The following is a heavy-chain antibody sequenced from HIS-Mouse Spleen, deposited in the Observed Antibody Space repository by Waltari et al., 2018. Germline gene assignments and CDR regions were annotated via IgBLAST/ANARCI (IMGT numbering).Heavy chain of an antibody. J-gene: IGHJ2*01. CDR2: IYYSGGT. V-gene: IGHV4-39*07. CDR3: AREIPYSSSWYDWYFDL. CDR1: GGSLSSSSYS. D-gene: IGHD6-13*01. Sequence: QLQLQESGPGLVKPSETLSPTCTVSGGSLSSSSYSLGWIRQPPGKGLEWIGSIYYSGGTYYNPSLKSRVTISVDTSKNQFSLKLSSVTAADTAVYYCAREIPYSSSWYDWYFDLWGRGTLVTVSS.